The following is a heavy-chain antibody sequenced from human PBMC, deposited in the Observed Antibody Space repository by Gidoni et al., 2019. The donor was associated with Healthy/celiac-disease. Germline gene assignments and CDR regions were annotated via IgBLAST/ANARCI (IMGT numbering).Heavy chain of an antibody. CDR1: GGSISSSSYY. J-gene: IGHJ5*02. D-gene: IGHD6-6*01. Sequence: QLQLQESGPGLVKPSETLSLTCTVSGGSISSSSYYWGWIRQPPGKGLEWIGSIYCSGGTYYNPSLKSRVTISVDTSKNQFSLKLSSVTAADTAVYYCANHRYSSSHYNWFDPWGQGTLVTVSS. CDR3: ANHRYSSSHYNWFDP. CDR2: IYCSGGT. V-gene: IGHV4-39*01.